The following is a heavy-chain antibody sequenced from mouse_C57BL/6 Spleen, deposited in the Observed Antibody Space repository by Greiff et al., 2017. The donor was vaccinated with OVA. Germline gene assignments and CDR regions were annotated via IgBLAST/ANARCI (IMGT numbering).Heavy chain of an antibody. CDR2: IWSGGST. CDR1: GFSLTSYG. Sequence: VKLQESGPGLVQPSQSLSITCTVSGFSLTSYGVHWVRQSPGKGLEWLGVIWSGGSTDYNAAFISRLSISKDNSKSQVFFKMNSLQADDTAIYYCASMVTTGYYYAMDYWGQGTSVTVSS. V-gene: IGHV2-2*01. J-gene: IGHJ4*01. CDR3: ASMVTTGYYYAMDY. D-gene: IGHD2-2*01.